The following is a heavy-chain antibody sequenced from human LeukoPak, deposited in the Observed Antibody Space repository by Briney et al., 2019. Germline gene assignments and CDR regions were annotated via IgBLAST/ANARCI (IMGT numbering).Heavy chain of an antibody. V-gene: IGHV4-4*07. CDR2: IYTSGST. CDR1: GGSISSYY. CDR3: AREEAQYYYDSSGYFDY. J-gene: IGHJ4*02. D-gene: IGHD3-22*01. Sequence: SETLSLTCTVSGGSISSYYWSWIRQPAGKGLEWIGRIYTSGSTNYNPSLKSRVTISVDTSKNQFSLKLSSVTAADTAVYYRAREEAQYYYDSSGYFDYWGQGTLVTVSS.